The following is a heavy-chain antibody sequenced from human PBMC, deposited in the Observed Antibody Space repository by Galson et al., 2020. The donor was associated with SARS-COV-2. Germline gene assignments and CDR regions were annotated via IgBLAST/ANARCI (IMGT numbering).Heavy chain of an antibody. CDR1: GYSFSTYW. J-gene: IGHJ6*03. CDR2: IYPGDSDT. V-gene: IGHV5-51*01. D-gene: IGHD3-10*01. Sequence: HGESLKISCKGSGYSFSTYWIVWVRQMPGKGLEWVGLIYPGDSDTRYSPPFEGQVTITADKSINTAYLQWSSLKASDTAIYYCARLDGSGTYYLSYYYYYMDVWGKGTTVTVSS. CDR3: ARLDGSGTYYLSYYYYYMDV.